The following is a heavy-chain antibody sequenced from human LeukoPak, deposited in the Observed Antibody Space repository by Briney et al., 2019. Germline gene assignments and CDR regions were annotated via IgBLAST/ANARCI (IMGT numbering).Heavy chain of an antibody. CDR3: ARDGSGLAVRGWFDF. Sequence: PGGSLRLSCVAFGFTFNKYGVHWVRQAQGKGLEWVAVIWYDGRNEYYADSVKGRLAISRDNGKNTVNLQMNSLRAEDTAVYYCARDGSGLAVRGWFDFWGQGTLVTVSS. CDR1: GFTFNKYG. V-gene: IGHV3-33*01. J-gene: IGHJ5*01. CDR2: IWYDGRNE. D-gene: IGHD3-10*01.